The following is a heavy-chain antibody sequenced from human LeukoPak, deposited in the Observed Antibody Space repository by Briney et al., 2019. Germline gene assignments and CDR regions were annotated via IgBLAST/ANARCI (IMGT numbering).Heavy chain of an antibody. D-gene: IGHD1-26*01. V-gene: IGHV3-23*01. CDR3: ARGEEWELLLDY. Sequence: GGTLRLSCAASGFTFSSYGMSWVRQAPGKGLEWVSAISGSGGSTYYADSVKGRFTISRDNAKNSLYLQMNSLRAEDTAVYYCARGEEWELLLDYWGQGTLVTVSS. CDR2: ISGSGGST. J-gene: IGHJ4*02. CDR1: GFTFSSYG.